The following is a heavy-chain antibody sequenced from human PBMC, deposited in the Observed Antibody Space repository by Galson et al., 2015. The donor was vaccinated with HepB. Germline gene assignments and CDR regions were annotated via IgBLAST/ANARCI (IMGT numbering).Heavy chain of an antibody. J-gene: IGHJ4*02. CDR2: ISGSGGNT. Sequence: SLRLSCAASGCSFNNYAMTWVRQAPGKGLEWVSAISGSGGNTYYADSVKGRFTISRDNSKNTLYLQMNSLRAEDTAVYYCATREPDYWVQGTLVTVSS. CDR1: GCSFNNYA. V-gene: IGHV3-23*01. D-gene: IGHD1-14*01. CDR3: ATREPDY.